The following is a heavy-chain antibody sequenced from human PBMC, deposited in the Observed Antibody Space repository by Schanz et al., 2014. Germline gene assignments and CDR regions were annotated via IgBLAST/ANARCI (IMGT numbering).Heavy chain of an antibody. CDR1: GGTFSSFG. V-gene: IGHV1-69*04. CDR2: IIPILGIA. D-gene: IGHD2-21*01. J-gene: IGHJ4*02. Sequence: VQLEQSGAEVKKPGSSVKVSCKASGGTFSSFGINWVRQAPGQGLEWMGRIIPILGIANYAQNFQDKVTITADTSTTTAYMELSGLRSEDTAVYYCARDRLECGAECYSVEVFEIWGQGTLVIVSS. CDR3: ARDRLECGAECYSVEVFEI.